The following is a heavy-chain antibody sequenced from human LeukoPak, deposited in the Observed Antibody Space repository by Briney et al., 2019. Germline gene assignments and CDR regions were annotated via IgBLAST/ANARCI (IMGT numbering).Heavy chain of an antibody. D-gene: IGHD6-6*01. V-gene: IGHV4-34*01. CDR1: GGSFSGYY. CDR3: AKDISSSSPFDY. Sequence: SETLSLTCAVYGGSFSGYYWSWIRQPPGKGLEWIGEINHSGSTNYNPSLKSRVTISVDTSKNQFSLKLSSVTAADTAVYYCAKDISSSSPFDYWGQGTLVTVSS. CDR2: INHSGST. J-gene: IGHJ4*02.